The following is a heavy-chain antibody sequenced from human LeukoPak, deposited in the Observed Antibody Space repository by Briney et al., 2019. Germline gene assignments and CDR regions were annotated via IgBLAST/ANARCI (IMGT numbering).Heavy chain of an antibody. J-gene: IGHJ4*02. Sequence: GGSLRLSCAASGFTVSSYYMSWVRQAPGKGLEWVSAISGSGGGTFYANSVKGRFSISRDNSKNTLSLQMNSLRAEDTAGYFCAAYSSTFFFGYWGQGALVTVSS. CDR3: AAYSSTFFFGY. D-gene: IGHD6-13*01. CDR1: GFTVSSYY. V-gene: IGHV3-23*01. CDR2: ISGSGGGT.